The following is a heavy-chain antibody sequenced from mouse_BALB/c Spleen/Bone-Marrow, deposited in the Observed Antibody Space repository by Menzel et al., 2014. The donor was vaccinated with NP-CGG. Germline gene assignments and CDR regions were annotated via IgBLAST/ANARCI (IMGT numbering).Heavy chain of an antibody. D-gene: IGHD1-1*01. J-gene: IGHJ2*01. CDR3: VLITPVVSDY. Sequence: QVQLQQSGAELAKPGASVKMSCKASGYTFTTYWMHWVKQRPGQGLEWIGYINPSTGYTEYIQKFKDKATLTADKSSSKAYMQLNSLTSEDSSVYYCVLITPVVSDYWGQGTTLTVSS. CDR1: GYTFTTYW. CDR2: INPSTGYT. V-gene: IGHV1-7*01.